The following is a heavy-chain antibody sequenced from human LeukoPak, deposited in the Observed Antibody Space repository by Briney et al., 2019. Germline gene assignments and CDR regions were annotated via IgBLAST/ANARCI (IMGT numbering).Heavy chain of an antibody. J-gene: IGHJ4*02. CDR3: ARRGEAMDPFDY. CDR1: GSRFTSYW. D-gene: IGHD5-18*01. Sequence: GASLKISCKASGSRFTSYWIGWVRQMPGKGLEWRGIIYPGDSDTRYSPSFQGQVTISADKSINTAYLQWSSLKASDTAIYYCARRGEAMDPFDYWGQGTLVTVSS. CDR2: IYPGDSDT. V-gene: IGHV5-51*01.